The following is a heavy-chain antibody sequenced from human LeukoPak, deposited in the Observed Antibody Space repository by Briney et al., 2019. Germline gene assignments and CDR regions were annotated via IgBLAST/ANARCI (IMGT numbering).Heavy chain of an antibody. V-gene: IGHV4-39*01. CDR1: GGSISSGTYY. D-gene: IGHD6-6*01. CDR3: ARNDLREYSNFWYYFDY. CDR2: IYYSGNT. J-gene: IGHJ4*02. Sequence: SETLSLTCIVSGGSISSGTYYWGWIRQPPGKGLEWIGSIYYSGNTYYNPSLKSRVTISVDTSKNQFFLKLSSVTAADTAVYYCARNDLREYSNFWYYFDYWGQGTLVTVSS.